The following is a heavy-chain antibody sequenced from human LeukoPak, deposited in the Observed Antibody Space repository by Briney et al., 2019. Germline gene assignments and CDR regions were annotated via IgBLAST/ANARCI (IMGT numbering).Heavy chain of an antibody. CDR2: IYYSGST. V-gene: IGHV4-59*04. J-gene: IGHJ3*02. CDR3: AREITIGDVFAGAFDI. D-gene: IGHD3-3*01. Sequence: PSETLSLTCTVSGGSISSHYWSWIRQPPGKDLEWIGYIYYSGSTYYNPSLESRVTISIDTSENQFSLRLNSMTAADTAVYYCAREITIGDVFAGAFDIWGQGTMVTVSS. CDR1: GGSISSHY.